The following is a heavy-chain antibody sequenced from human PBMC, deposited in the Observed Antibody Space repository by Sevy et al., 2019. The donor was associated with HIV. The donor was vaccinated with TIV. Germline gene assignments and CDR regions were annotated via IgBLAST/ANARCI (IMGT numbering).Heavy chain of an antibody. CDR2: FDPEHEET. Sequence: ASVKVSCKVSGYTLSELSMHWVRLAPGKGLEWMGSFDPEHEETTYAQKFQGRVTMTEDTSTDTAYMELSSLRSEDTAVYYCATTKDYYDSSGSPFDYWGQGTLVTVSS. CDR1: GYTLSELS. J-gene: IGHJ4*02. D-gene: IGHD3-22*01. V-gene: IGHV1-24*01. CDR3: ATTKDYYDSSGSPFDY.